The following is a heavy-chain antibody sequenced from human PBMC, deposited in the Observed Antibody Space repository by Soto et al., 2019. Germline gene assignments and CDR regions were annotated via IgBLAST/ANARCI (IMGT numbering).Heavy chain of an antibody. V-gene: IGHV4-30-4*01. Sequence: SETLSLTCTVSGGSISSGDYYWSWIRQPPGKGLEWIGYIYYSGSTYYNPSLKSRVTISVDTSKNQFSLKLSSVTAADTAVYYCARGRGVVRGVMTKTSFDYWGQGTLVTVSS. CDR1: GGSISSGDYY. CDR3: ARGRGVVRGVMTKTSFDY. D-gene: IGHD3-10*01. J-gene: IGHJ4*02. CDR2: IYYSGST.